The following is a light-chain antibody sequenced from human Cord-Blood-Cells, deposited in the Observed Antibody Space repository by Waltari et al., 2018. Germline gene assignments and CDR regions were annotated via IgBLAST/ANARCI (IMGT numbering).Light chain of an antibody. CDR3: QRYGSSPRT. CDR2: GAS. Sequence: EIVLTQSPGTLSLSPGERANLYCRASQSVSSSYLAWYQQKPGQAPRLLIYGASSRATGIPDRFSGSGSGTDFTVTISRLEPEEFAVYYGQRYGSSPRTFGQGTKVEIK. J-gene: IGKJ1*01. CDR1: QSVSSSY. V-gene: IGKV3-20*01.